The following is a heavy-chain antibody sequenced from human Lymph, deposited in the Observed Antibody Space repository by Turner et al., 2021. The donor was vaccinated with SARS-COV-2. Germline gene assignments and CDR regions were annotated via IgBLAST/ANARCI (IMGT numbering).Heavy chain of an antibody. J-gene: IGHJ4*02. D-gene: IGHD4-17*01. CDR3: ARDIPTTADYFDY. CDR2: ISSSSSYR. V-gene: IGHV3-21*01. CDR1: VFTFSTYS. Sequence: VQLVESGGGLVTPGVSLLLSCAASVFTFSTYSMNWVRQAPGKGLEWISSISSSSSYRYYADSVKGRFTISRDDAKNSLYLQMNSLRAEDTAVYYCARDIPTTADYFDYWGQGTLVTVSS.